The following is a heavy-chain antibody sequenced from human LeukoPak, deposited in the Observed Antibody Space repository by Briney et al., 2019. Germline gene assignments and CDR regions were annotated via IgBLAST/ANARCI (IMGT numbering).Heavy chain of an antibody. Sequence: PSETLSLTCAVSGYSISSSYYWGWIRQPPGKGLEWIGTIYHSGSTHYNPSLKSRVTLSVDTSKNQFSLKLRSVTAADTAVYYCASLPSNTVTHDYWGQGTQVTVSS. D-gene: IGHD4-11*01. CDR1: GYSISSSYY. CDR2: IYHSGST. J-gene: IGHJ4*02. CDR3: ASLPSNTVTHDY. V-gene: IGHV4-38-2*01.